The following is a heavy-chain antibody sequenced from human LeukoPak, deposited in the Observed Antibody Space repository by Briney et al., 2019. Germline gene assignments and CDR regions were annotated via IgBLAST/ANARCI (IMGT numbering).Heavy chain of an antibody. Sequence: SETLSLTCTVSGGSISSYYWSWIRQPAGKGLEWIGRIYTSGSTNYNPSLKSRVTISVDKSKDQFSLKLSSVTAADTAVYYCARDGDYDSHRTDAFDIWGQGTMVTVSS. V-gene: IGHV4-4*07. CDR2: IYTSGST. J-gene: IGHJ3*02. CDR1: GGSISSYY. CDR3: ARDGDYDSHRTDAFDI. D-gene: IGHD3-22*01.